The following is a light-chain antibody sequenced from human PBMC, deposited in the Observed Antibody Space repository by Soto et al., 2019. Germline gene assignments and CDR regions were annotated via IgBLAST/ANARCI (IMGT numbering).Light chain of an antibody. J-gene: IGLJ2*01. Sequence: QSVLTQPPSASGTPGQRVTISCSGSNSNIGSNPVYWYQQLPGTAPKLVIHTNDQRPSGVPDRFSGSKSGTSATLAISGLRSEDEADYYCAAWYDSMRGVLFGGGTQLTVL. CDR2: TND. CDR3: AAWYDSMRGVL. CDR1: NSNIGSNP. V-gene: IGLV1-47*01.